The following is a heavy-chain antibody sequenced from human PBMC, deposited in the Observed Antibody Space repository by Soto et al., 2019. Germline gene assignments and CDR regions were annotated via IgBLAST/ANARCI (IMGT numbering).Heavy chain of an antibody. J-gene: IGHJ6*02. CDR1: GFTFSSYD. Sequence: LRLSCAASGFTFSSYDMHWVRQAPGTGLEWVSAIGTAGDTYYPGSVKGRFTISRENAKNSLYLQMNSLRAGDTAVYYCARDQVVATIRERNNYYYGMDVWGQGTTVTVSS. CDR2: IGTAGDT. CDR3: ARDQVVATIRERNNYYYGMDV. V-gene: IGHV3-13*01. D-gene: IGHD5-12*01.